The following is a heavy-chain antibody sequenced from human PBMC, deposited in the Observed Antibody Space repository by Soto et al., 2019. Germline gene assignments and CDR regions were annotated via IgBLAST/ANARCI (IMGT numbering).Heavy chain of an antibody. CDR1: GDTFSTYT. CDR3: ARHYKRCVIDACYSPSDY. J-gene: IGHJ4*02. D-gene: IGHD2-15*01. V-gene: IGHV1-69*02. Sequence: QVQLVQSGAEVKRPGSSVRVSCKTSGDTFSTYTFTWVRQAPGQGLEWLGRIIPAHDITNYAQNFQGRVTITADKSTNTAYMELSSLRSEDTAIYYCARHYKRCVIDACYSPSDYWGQGTLVTVSS. CDR2: IIPAHDIT.